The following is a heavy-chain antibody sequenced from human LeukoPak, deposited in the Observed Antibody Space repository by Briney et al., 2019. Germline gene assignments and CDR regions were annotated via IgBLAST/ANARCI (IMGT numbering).Heavy chain of an antibody. CDR3: ARDWFILGTATTYYYYYYMDV. D-gene: IGHD5-18*01. J-gene: IGHJ6*03. V-gene: IGHV4-4*07. CDR1: GGSISSYY. Sequence: SETLSLTCTVSGGSISSYYWSWIRQPAGKGLEWIGRIYTSGSTNYNPSLKSRVTMSVDTSKNQFSLKLSSVTAADTAVYYCARDWFILGTATTYYYYYYMDVWGKGTTVTVSS. CDR2: IYTSGST.